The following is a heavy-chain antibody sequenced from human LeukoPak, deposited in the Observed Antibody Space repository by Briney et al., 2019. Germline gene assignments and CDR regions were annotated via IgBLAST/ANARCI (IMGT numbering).Heavy chain of an antibody. J-gene: IGHJ4*02. D-gene: IGHD2-2*01. CDR1: GFTFSSHS. Sequence: GGSLRLSCAASGFTFSSHSMNWVRQAPGKGLEWVSFFSSSSSYVYYADSVKGRFTISRDNAKNSLYLQMNSLRAEDTAVYYCAREGYCSTTNCHFDYWGQGTLVTVSS. V-gene: IGHV3-21*01. CDR2: FSSSSSYV. CDR3: AREGYCSTTNCHFDY.